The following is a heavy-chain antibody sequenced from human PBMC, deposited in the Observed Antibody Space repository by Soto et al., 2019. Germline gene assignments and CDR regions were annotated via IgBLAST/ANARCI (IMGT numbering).Heavy chain of an antibody. CDR3: AKDIYGSGPGGWFDP. CDR1: GFTFDDYA. Sequence: EVQLVESGGGLVQPGRSLRLSCAASGFTFDDYAMHWVRQVPGKGLEWVSGISWNSGSIGYADSVKGRFTISRDNAKNSLYLQMNSLRAEDTALYYCAKDIYGSGPGGWFDPWGQGTLVTVSS. V-gene: IGHV3-9*01. D-gene: IGHD3-10*01. J-gene: IGHJ5*02. CDR2: ISWNSGSI.